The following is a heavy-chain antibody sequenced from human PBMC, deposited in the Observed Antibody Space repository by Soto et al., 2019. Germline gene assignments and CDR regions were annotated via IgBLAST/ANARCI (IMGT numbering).Heavy chain of an antibody. CDR3: AKDIQYDFWAFDY. Sequence: GGSLRLSCAASGFTFDDYAMHWVRQAPGKGLEWVSGISWNSGSIGYADSVKGRFTISRDNAKNSLYLQMNSLRAEDTALYYCAKDIQYDFWAFDYWGQGTLVTVSS. CDR1: GFTFDDYA. D-gene: IGHD3-3*01. CDR2: ISWNSGSI. V-gene: IGHV3-9*01. J-gene: IGHJ4*02.